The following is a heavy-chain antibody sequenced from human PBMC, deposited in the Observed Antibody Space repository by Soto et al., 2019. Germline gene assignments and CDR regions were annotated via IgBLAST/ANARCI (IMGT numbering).Heavy chain of an antibody. D-gene: IGHD1-26*01. V-gene: IGHV3-30*01. J-gene: IGHJ4*02. CDR3: ARDVRVGEPDYFDD. CDR2: IGADGTHK. Sequence: QVRLMESGGGVVQPGRSLRLSCAASGFIIPCCAIHWIRQSPGKGLEWVAVIGADGTHKYYGDSVQGRFTISRDTSQNMVFLQMDSLTAEDTALYYCARDVRVGEPDYFDDWGQGTLVSVSS. CDR1: GFIIPCCA.